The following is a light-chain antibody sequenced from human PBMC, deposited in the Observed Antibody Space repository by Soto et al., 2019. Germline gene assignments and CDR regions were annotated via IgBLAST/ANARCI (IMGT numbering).Light chain of an antibody. CDR2: EVS. J-gene: IGLJ1*01. CDR1: STDVGGYNY. Sequence: QSVLAQPSSVSGSPGQSITISCTGTSTDVGGYNYVSWYQHHPGKGPKLIIYEVSNRPAGVSDRFSGSKSGNKASLIISNLEADDEADYYCCSYGGRSTYVFGTGTKSPS. V-gene: IGLV2-14*01. CDR3: CSYGGRSTYV.